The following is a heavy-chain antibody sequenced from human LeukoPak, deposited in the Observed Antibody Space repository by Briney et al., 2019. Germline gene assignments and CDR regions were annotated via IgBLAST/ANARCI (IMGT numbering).Heavy chain of an antibody. CDR3: ARDGYCSGGSCYRDNWFDP. Sequence: ASVKVSCKASGYTFSGYYIHWVRQAPGQGLEWMGWMKPDSGGTIYAQKFQGRITMTRDTSISTAFMELSSLTSDDTAVYYCARDGYCSGGSCYRDNWFDPWGQGTLVTVSS. CDR1: GYTFSGYY. V-gene: IGHV1-2*02. J-gene: IGHJ5*02. D-gene: IGHD2-15*01. CDR2: MKPDSGGT.